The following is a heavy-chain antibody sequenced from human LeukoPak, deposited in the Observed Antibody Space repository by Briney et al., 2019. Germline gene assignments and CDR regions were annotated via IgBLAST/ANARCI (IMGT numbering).Heavy chain of an antibody. V-gene: IGHV1-69*05. CDR1: GGTFSSYA. J-gene: IGHJ4*02. CDR3: ARGRGITGTTSYFDY. Sequence: SVKVSCKASGGTFSSYAISWVRQAPGQGLEWMGGIIPIFGTANYAQKFQGRVTITTDESTSTAYMELSSLRSEDTAVYYCARGRGITGTTSYFDYWGQGTPVTVSS. D-gene: IGHD1-7*01. CDR2: IIPIFGTA.